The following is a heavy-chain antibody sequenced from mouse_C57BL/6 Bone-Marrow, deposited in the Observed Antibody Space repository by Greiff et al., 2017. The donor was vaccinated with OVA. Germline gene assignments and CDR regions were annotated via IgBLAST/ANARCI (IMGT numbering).Heavy chain of an antibody. CDR2: INPNNGGT. CDR1: GYTFTDYY. V-gene: IGHV1-26*01. J-gene: IGHJ4*01. CDR3: ARSRKGGYAMDY. Sequence: EVKLQQSGPELVKPGASVKISCKASGYTFTDYYMNWVKQSHGKSLEWIGDINPNNGGTSYNQKFKGKATLTVDKSSSTAYMELRSLTSEDSAVYYCARSRKGGYAMDYWGQGTSVTVSS.